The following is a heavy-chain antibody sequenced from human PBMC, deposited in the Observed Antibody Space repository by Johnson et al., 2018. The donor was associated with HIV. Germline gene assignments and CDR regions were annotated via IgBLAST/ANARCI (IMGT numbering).Heavy chain of an antibody. CDR2: ISYDGSNK. D-gene: IGHD3-22*01. CDR1: GFTLSSYA. J-gene: IGHJ3*02. CDR3: ARDRADAYYYDSSGRKSGFDI. Sequence: QVQLVESGGGVVQPGRSLRLSCAASGFTLSSYAMHWVRQAPGKGLEWVAGISYDGSNKYYEDSVKGRVTISRDNSKNTLYLQMNSLRAEDTAVYYCARDRADAYYYDSSGRKSGFDIWGQGTMVTVSS. V-gene: IGHV3-30*04.